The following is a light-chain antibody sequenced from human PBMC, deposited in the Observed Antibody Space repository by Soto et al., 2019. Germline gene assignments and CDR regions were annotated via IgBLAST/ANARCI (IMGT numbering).Light chain of an antibody. CDR3: QSYDSIVV. J-gene: IGLJ2*01. V-gene: IGLV6-57*04. CDR1: SGSIASNY. Sequence: NFMLTQTHSVSESPGKTVTISCTRSSGSIASNYVQWYQQRPGSAPTTVIYENYQRPSGVPDRFSGSIDRSSNSASLTISGLQTEDEGDYYCQSYDSIVVFGGGTKVTVL. CDR2: ENY.